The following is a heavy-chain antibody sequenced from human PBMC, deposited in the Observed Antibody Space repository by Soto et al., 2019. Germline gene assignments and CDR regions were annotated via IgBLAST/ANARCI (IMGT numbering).Heavy chain of an antibody. J-gene: IGHJ4*02. V-gene: IGHV1-69*13. CDR2: IIPIFGTA. Sequence: GASVKVSCKDSGGTFSSYAISWVRQAPGQGLEWMGGIIPIFGTANYAQKFQGRVTITADESTSTAYMELSSLRSEDTAVYYCARALDYYDSSGYYSNFDYWGQGTLVTVS. CDR1: GGTFSSYA. CDR3: ARALDYYDSSGYYSNFDY. D-gene: IGHD3-22*01.